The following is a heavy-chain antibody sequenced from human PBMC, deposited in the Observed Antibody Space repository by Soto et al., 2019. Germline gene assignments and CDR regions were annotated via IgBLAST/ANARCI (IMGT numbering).Heavy chain of an antibody. D-gene: IGHD3-3*01. CDR2: IYPSDSDT. CDR1: GHNFAGYW. V-gene: IGHV5-51*01. J-gene: IGHJ4*02. CDR3: ARGGVSTRTFDY. Sequence: PGESLKISCKGSGHNFAGYWIAWVRQMPGKGLELMGIIYPSDSDTRYRPSFQGQVTISADKSISSAYLQWSSLRASDTAMYYCARGGVSTRTFDYWGQGTPVTV.